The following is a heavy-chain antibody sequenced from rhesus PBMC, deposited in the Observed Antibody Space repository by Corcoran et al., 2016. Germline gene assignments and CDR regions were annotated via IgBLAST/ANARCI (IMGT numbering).Heavy chain of an antibody. V-gene: IGHV3S16*01. J-gene: IGHJ4*01. Sequence: EVQLVESGGGLVQPGGSLRLSCAASGFTCSDYYMSWVRQASGKGLEWVSSFSSASSYIYYADDVKGRFTIARDNAKNSLSLQMNSLKTEDTAVYYCTRGGYCSGGVCYRYYFDYWGQGVLVTVSS. CDR1: GFTCSDYY. CDR3: TRGGYCSGGVCYRYYFDY. D-gene: IGHD2-39*02. CDR2: FSSASSYI.